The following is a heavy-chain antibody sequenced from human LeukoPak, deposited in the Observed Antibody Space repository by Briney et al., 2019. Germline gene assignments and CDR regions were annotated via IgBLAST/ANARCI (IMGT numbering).Heavy chain of an antibody. V-gene: IGHV3-48*02. CDR1: GFTFSTSG. Sequence: PGGSLRLSCAASGFTFSTSGMNWVRQAPGKGLQWVAYISSRSETKYYAASVKGRFAISRDSARNSLYLQMNSLRDDDTALYYCARVWQLGVWGQGTAVTVSS. CDR3: ARVWQLGV. CDR2: ISSRSETK. J-gene: IGHJ6*02. D-gene: IGHD3-10*01.